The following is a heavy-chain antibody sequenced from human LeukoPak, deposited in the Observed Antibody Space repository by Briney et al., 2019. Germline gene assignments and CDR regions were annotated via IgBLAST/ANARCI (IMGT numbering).Heavy chain of an antibody. CDR1: GFTFSSYA. V-gene: IGHV3-23*01. J-gene: IGHJ6*02. D-gene: IGHD1-1*01. Sequence: GGSLRLSCAASGFTFSSYAMSWVRQAPGKGLEWVSGISGSGGSTYYADSVKGRFTISRDNSKNTLYLQMNSLRAEDTAVYYCAKGTGTTKGFFYYAMGVWGQGTTVTVSS. CDR3: AKGTGTTKGFFYYAMGV. CDR2: ISGSGGST.